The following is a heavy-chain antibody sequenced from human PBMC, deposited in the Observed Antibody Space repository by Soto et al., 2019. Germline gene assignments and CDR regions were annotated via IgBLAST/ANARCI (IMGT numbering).Heavy chain of an antibody. CDR1: GLSISDSEMG. CDR2: IDSSGEK. D-gene: IGHD6-19*01. CDR3: ARRHLAVAVSPWFDP. V-gene: IGHV2-26*01. Sequence: QVTLKESGPVLVKPTETLTLRCTVSGLSISDSEMGVSWIRQPPGKALGWVAHIDSSGEKSYRTFLKSRLTISKDTAKSQIVLIMTNLAPADTGTYYCARRHLAVAVSPWFDPWGQGILVTVSS. J-gene: IGHJ5*02.